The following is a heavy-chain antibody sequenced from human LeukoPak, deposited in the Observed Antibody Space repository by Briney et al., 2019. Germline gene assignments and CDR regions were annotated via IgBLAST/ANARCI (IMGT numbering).Heavy chain of an antibody. CDR2: INPNSGGT. V-gene: IGHV1-2*02. CDR1: GYTFAGYY. CDR3: ARGKDNSGYWGRWWFDP. D-gene: IGHD3-22*01. J-gene: IGHJ5*02. Sequence: ASLKDSCKASGYTFAGYYMHWVPQAPGQGRECMGWINPNSGGTDYAQRFQGRVTMTRDTSISTAYMELSRLKSDDTAVYYCARGKDNSGYWGRWWFDPWGQGTLVTVSS.